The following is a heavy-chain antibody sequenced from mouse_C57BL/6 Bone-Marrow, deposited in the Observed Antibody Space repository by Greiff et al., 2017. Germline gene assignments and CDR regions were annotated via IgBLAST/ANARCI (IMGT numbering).Heavy chain of an antibody. V-gene: IGHV1-15*01. Sequence: QVQLKESGAELVRPGASVTLSCKASGYTFTDYEMHWVKQTPVHGLEWIGAIDPETGGTAYNQKFKGKAILTADKSSSTAYMELRSLTSEDSAVYYCTRWGDLGYFDVWGTGTTGTVSS. J-gene: IGHJ1*03. CDR1: GYTFTDYE. CDR2: IDPETGGT. CDR3: TRWGDLGYFDV.